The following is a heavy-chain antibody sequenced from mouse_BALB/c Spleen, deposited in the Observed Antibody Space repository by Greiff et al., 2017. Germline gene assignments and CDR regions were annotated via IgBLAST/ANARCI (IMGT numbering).Heavy chain of an antibody. V-gene: IGHV2-5*01. J-gene: IGHJ4*01. CDR1: GFSLTSYG. CDR2: IWSGGST. Sequence: QVQLKQSGPGLVQPSQSLSITCTVSGFSLTSYGVHWVRQSPGKGLEWLGVIWSGGSTDYNAAFMSRLSITKDNSKSQVFFKMNSLQADDTAIYYCAKKEGPYYGLYYYAMDYWGQGTSVTVSS. D-gene: IGHD2-10*01. CDR3: AKKEGPYYGLYYYAMDY.